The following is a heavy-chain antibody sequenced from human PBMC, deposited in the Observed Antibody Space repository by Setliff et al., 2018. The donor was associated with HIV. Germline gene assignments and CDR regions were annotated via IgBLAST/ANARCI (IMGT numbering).Heavy chain of an antibody. V-gene: IGHV3-30*02. CDR2: IRYDGSNK. Sequence: GGSLRLSCEASAFIFSSYGMHWVRQAPGKGLEWIAFIRYDGSNKYYADSVKGRFTIARDNSKNTLYLEMTSLRAEDTAVYHCAKDMNNNNEYPGVLGSWGRGTLVTVSS. D-gene: IGHD1-20*01. CDR1: AFIFSSYG. CDR3: AKDMNNNNEYPGVLGS. J-gene: IGHJ4*02.